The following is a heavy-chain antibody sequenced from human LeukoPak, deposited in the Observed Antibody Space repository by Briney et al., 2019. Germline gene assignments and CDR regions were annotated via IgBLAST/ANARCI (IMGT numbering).Heavy chain of an antibody. CDR2: IYYSGST. CDR1: GGSISSYY. CDR3: ARLFQGRDDDGTNWFDP. J-gene: IGHJ5*02. V-gene: IGHV4-59*08. D-gene: IGHD1-1*01. Sequence: PSETLSLTCTVSGGSISSYYWSWIRQPPGQGLEWFGYIYYSGSTNYNPSLKSRVTISVDTSKNPFSLKLSSVTAADTAVYYCARLFQGRDDDGTNWFDPWGQGTLVTVSS.